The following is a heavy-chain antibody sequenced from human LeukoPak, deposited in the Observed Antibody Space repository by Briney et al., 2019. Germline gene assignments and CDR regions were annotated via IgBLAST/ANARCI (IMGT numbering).Heavy chain of an antibody. CDR1: GFVYENYG. CDR3: TRNSGWYGLS. CDR2: INWNGGKI. J-gene: IGHJ1*01. V-gene: IGHV3-20*04. Sequence: RPGGSLTLSCAASGFVYENYGMTWVRQAPGKGLEWVCGINWNGGKIVYADSVKGRFTISRDNSNNTLFLHLNSLRGEDTAVYYCTRNSGWYGLSWGQGTLVTVSS. D-gene: IGHD6-19*01.